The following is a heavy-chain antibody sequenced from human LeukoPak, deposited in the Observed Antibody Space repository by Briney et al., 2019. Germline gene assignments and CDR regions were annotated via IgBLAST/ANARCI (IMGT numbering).Heavy chain of an antibody. V-gene: IGHV1-69*15. D-gene: IGHD3-3*01. J-gene: IGHJ3*02. CDR3: ASSDYYDFWSGADI. CDR1: GGTFSSYA. Sequence: GSSVKVSCKASGGTFSSYAISWVRQAPGQGLEWMGRIIPIFGTANYAQKFQGRVTITADESTSTAYMELSSLRSEDTAVYYCASSDYYDFWSGADIWGQGTMVTVSS. CDR2: IIPIFGTA.